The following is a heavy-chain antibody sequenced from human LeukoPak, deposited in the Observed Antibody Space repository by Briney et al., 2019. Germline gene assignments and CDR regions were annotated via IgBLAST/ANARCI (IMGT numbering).Heavy chain of an antibody. CDR3: ARDYPMGGGKEGFDY. CDR1: GYTFTSYG. V-gene: IGHV1-18*01. CDR2: ISAYNGNT. D-gene: IGHD4-23*01. J-gene: IGHJ4*02. Sequence: ASVKVSCKASGYTFTSYGISWVRQAPGQGFEWMGWISAYNGNTNYAQKLQGRVTMTTDTSTSTAYMELRSLRSDDTAVYYCARDYPMGGGKEGFDYWGQGTLVTVSS.